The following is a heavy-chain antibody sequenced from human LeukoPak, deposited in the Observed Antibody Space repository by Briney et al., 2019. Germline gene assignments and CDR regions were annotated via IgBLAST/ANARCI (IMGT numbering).Heavy chain of an antibody. CDR2: ISSSSSTI. Sequence: PGGSLRLSCAASGFTFSSYSMNWVRQAPGKGLEWVSYISSSSSTIYYADSVKGRFTISRDNAKNSLYLQMNSLRAEDTAVYYCARESGFGYLFPYAMDVWGQGTTVTVSS. D-gene: IGHD3-10*01. CDR3: ARESGFGYLFPYAMDV. J-gene: IGHJ6*02. V-gene: IGHV3-48*01. CDR1: GFTFSSYS.